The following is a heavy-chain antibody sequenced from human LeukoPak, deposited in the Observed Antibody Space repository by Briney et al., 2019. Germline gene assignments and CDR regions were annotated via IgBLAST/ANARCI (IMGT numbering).Heavy chain of an antibody. CDR1: GFTFRNYA. CDR3: AREAPCGSDCSYYPDY. V-gene: IGHV3-74*01. D-gene: IGHD2-21*02. CDR2: INSAGSST. J-gene: IGHJ4*02. Sequence: GRSLRLSCAASGFTFRNYAMHWVRQAPGKGLVWVSRINSAGSSTTYADSVKGRFTISRDNAKNTLYLQVNSLRAEDTAVYYCAREAPCGSDCSYYPDYWGQGTLVTVSS.